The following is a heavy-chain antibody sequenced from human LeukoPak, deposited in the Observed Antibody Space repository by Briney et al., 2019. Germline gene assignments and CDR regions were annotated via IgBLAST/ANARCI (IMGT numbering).Heavy chain of an antibody. CDR2: INAGNGNT. V-gene: IGHV1-3*01. Sequence: ASVKVSCKASGYTFTSYGISWVRQAPGQRLEWMGWINAGNGNTKYSQKFQGRVTITRDTSASTAYMELSSLRSEDTAVYYCARSDSSGYDYWGQGTLVTVSS. CDR3: ARSDSSGYDY. J-gene: IGHJ4*02. D-gene: IGHD3-22*01. CDR1: GYTFTSYG.